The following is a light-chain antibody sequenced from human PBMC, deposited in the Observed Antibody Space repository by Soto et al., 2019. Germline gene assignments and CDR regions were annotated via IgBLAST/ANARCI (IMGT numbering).Light chain of an antibody. CDR1: QNINFN. Sequence: EIVMTQSPATLSVSPGERATLSCRASQNINFNLAWYQQKPGQAPRLLIYGASSRATGIPDRFSGSGSGTDFTLTISRLEPEDFAVYYCQQYGSSPPYTFGQGTKLEIK. CDR3: QQYGSSPPYT. V-gene: IGKV3-20*01. CDR2: GAS. J-gene: IGKJ2*01.